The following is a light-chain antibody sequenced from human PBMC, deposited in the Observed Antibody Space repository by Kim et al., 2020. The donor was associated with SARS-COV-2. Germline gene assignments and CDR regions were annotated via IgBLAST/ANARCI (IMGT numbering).Light chain of an antibody. J-gene: IGLJ3*02. CDR1: SFNIGNNY. V-gene: IGLV1-51*01. CDR2: NDN. CDR3: ETWDISLSAGV. Sequence: QSALTQPPSVSAAPGQKVAISCSGDSFNIGNNYVSWYQQLPGTAPKLLIYNDNQRPSGIPDRFSGSKSGTSATLDITGLQIGDEADYYCETWDISLSAGVFGGGTQLTVL.